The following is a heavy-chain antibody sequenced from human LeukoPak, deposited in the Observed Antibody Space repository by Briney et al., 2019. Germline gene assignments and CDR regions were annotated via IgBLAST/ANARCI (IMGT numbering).Heavy chain of an antibody. J-gene: IGHJ5*02. V-gene: IGHV4-39*07. CDR2: IYYSGST. D-gene: IGHD2-15*01. Sequence: SETLTLTCTVSGGSISSSSYYWGWIRQPPGKGLEWIGSIYYSGSTYYNPSLKSRVTISVDTSKNQFSLKLSPVTAADTAVYYCARDLLGYCSGGSCYWFDPWGQGTLVTVSS. CDR1: GGSISSSSYY. CDR3: ARDLLGYCSGGSCYWFDP.